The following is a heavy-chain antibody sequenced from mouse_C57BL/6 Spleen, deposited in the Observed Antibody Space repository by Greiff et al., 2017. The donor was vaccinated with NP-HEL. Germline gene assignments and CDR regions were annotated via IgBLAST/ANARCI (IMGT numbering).Heavy chain of an antibody. D-gene: IGHD2-4*01. V-gene: IGHV3-6*01. CDR3: ASEDYGSNWYFDV. CDR1: GYSITSGYY. J-gene: IGHJ1*03. Sequence: EVQLKESGPGLVKPSQSLSLTCSVTGYSITSGYYWNWIRQFPGNKLEWMGYISYDGSNNYNPSLKNRISITRDTSKNQFFLKLNSVTTEDTATYYCASEDYGSNWYFDVWGTGTTVTVSS. CDR2: ISYDGSN.